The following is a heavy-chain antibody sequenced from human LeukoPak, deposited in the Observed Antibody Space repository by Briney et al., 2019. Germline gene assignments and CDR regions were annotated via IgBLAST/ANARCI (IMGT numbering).Heavy chain of an antibody. J-gene: IGHJ4*02. CDR1: GGSISSYY. Sequence: PSETLSLTCTVSGGSISSYYWSWIRQPAGKGLEWIGCIYTSGNTNYNPSLKSRVTMSVDTSKKQFSLKLRSVTAADTAVYYCAKVATSGVVEYYFDYWGQGTLVTVSS. D-gene: IGHD3-3*01. V-gene: IGHV4-4*07. CDR3: AKVATSGVVEYYFDY. CDR2: IYTSGNT.